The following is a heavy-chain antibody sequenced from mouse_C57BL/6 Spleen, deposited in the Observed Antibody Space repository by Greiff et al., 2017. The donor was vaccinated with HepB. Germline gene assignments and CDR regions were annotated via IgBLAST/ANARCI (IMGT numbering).Heavy chain of an antibody. CDR3: AREGNWDRVFAY. J-gene: IGHJ3*01. D-gene: IGHD4-1*01. V-gene: IGHV1-54*01. CDR2: INPGSGGT. Sequence: QVQLQQSGAELVRPGTSVKVSCKASGYAFTNYLIEWVKQRPGQGLEWIGVINPGSGGTNYNEKFKGKATLTADKSSSTAYMQLSSLTSEDSAVCFCAREGNWDRVFAYWGQGTLVTVSA. CDR1: GYAFTNYL.